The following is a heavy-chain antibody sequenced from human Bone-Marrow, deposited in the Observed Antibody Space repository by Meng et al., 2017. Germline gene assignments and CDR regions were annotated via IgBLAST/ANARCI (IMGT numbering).Heavy chain of an antibody. V-gene: IGHV4-59*01. CDR1: GGSISSYY. CDR2: IYYSGGT. Sequence: SETLSLTCTVSGGSISSYYWSWIRQPPGKGLEWIGYIYYSGGTNYNPSHKSRVTMSVDTSKNQFSLKLSSVTAADTAVDYCARVSSSGGYSQQIDYWGQGTLVTVSS. CDR3: ARVSSSGGYSQQIDY. D-gene: IGHD6-19*01. J-gene: IGHJ4*02.